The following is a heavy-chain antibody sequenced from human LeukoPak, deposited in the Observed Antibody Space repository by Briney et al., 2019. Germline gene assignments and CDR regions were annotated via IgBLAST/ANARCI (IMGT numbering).Heavy chain of an antibody. CDR2: IRSTANGYAT. Sequence: GGSLRLSCAASGFTFSGSALHWVRQASGKGLEWVGRIRSTANGYATAYAASVKGRFTISRDDSKNTAYLQMDSLKTEDTAVYYCTGNYYGSGSYADFDCWGQGTLVTVSS. CDR3: TGNYYGSGSYADFDC. D-gene: IGHD3-10*01. V-gene: IGHV3-73*01. CDR1: GFTFSGSA. J-gene: IGHJ4*02.